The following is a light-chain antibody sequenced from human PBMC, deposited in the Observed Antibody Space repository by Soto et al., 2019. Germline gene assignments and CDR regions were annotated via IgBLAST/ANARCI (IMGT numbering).Light chain of an antibody. V-gene: IGLV1-40*01. CDR2: GNS. J-gene: IGLJ1*01. CDR1: SSNIGAGYD. CDR3: QSYDSSLSGYV. Sequence: SVLTQPPSVSXAPGQRVTISCTGSSSNIGAGYDVHWYQQLPGTAPKLLIYGNSNRPSGVPDRFSGSKSGTSASLAITGLQAEDEADYYCQSYDSSLSGYVFGTGTKVTVL.